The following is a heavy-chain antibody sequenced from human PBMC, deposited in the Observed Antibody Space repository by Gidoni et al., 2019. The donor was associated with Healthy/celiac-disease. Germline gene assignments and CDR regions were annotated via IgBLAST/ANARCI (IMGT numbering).Heavy chain of an antibody. Sequence: QLQLQESGPGLVKPSETLSLPCTVSGGSISSSSYYWGWIRQPPGKGLEWSGSLYYSGSTYYNPSLKSRVTIFVDASKNQFSLKLSSVTAADTAVYYCARHAGYSSGWYGPFDYWGQGTLVTVSS. J-gene: IGHJ4*02. D-gene: IGHD6-19*01. CDR1: GGSISSSSYY. CDR3: ARHAGYSSGWYGPFDY. V-gene: IGHV4-39*01. CDR2: LYYSGST.